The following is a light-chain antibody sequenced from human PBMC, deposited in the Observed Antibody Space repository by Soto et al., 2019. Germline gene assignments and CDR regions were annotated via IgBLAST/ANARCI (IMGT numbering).Light chain of an antibody. Sequence: QSVLTQPPSVSVAPGPRVTISCTGSSSNIGSGYDVHWYQQLPGKAPKLLIYGNSNRPSEVPDRFSGSKSGTSASLDITGLQAEDSCDYACQSYDSRLSANVVFGGGTKLTVL. CDR2: GNS. V-gene: IGLV1-40*01. J-gene: IGLJ2*01. CDR3: QSYDSRLSANVV. CDR1: SSNIGSGYD.